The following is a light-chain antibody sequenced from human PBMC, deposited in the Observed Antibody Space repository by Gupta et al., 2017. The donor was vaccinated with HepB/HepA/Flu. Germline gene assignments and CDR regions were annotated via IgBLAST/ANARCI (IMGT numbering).Light chain of an antibody. J-gene: IGKJ5*01. CDR3: RQTKHFPRT. CDR2: KIS. Sequence: TVLTQTPPSLTVALGQPASISCSSSQSPVHSDGNIYLNWLQQRPGQPPRLLIYKISNRFSGVPDRFGGSGAGTDFTLHISRVEADDVGIYYCRQTKHFPRTFGQGTRLEIK. V-gene: IGKV2-24*01. CDR1: QSPVHSDGNIY.